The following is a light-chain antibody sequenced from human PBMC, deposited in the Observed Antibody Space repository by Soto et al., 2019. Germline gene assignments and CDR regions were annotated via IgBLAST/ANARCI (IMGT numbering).Light chain of an antibody. V-gene: IGKV1-12*01. CDR1: QDNKKW. CDR3: HQASSFPFT. CDR2: GAS. J-gene: IGKJ3*01. Sequence: DIEMTQSPSSVSASVGDTINITCRASQDNKKWLAWYQQKPGRAPRVLIYGASHLESGVPSRFRGSGSGTDFSLTISSLQTEDFATYFCHQASSFPFTFGPGTKVDIK.